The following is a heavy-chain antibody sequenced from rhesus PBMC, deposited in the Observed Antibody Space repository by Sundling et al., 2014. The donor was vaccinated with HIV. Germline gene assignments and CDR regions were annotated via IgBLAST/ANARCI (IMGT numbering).Heavy chain of an antibody. CDR2: ISGSSGST. CDR1: GYSISSGYY. CDR3: ARLLVTGTIDY. J-gene: IGHJ4*01. D-gene: IGHD1-26*01. V-gene: IGHV4-99*01. Sequence: QVQLQESGPGLVKPSETLSLTCAVSGYSISSGYYWGWIRQPPGKGLEYIGYISGSSGSTYYNPSLKSRVTISKDTSKNQFSLKLSSVTAADTAVYYCARLLVTGTIDYWGQGVLVTVSS.